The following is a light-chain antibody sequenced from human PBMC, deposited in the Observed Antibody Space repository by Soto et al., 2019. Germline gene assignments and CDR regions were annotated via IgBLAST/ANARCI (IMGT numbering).Light chain of an antibody. CDR3: SSWTTSTTMK. CDR2: DVN. J-gene: IGLJ2*01. Sequence: QSALTQPASVSGSPGQSITISCTGTSSDVGAYNYVSWYQQHPGKAPKLVIYDVNIRPSGVSKRFSGSKSGNAASLTISGLQAEDESDYYCSSWTTSTTMKFGGGTKLTVL. CDR1: SSDVGAYNY. V-gene: IGLV2-14*01.